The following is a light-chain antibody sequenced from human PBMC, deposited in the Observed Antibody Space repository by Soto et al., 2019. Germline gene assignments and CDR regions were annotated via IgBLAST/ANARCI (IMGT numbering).Light chain of an antibody. CDR1: QSSSSW. CDR2: KAS. CDR3: QQYDKYAWT. J-gene: IGKJ1*01. Sequence: DIQMTQSPSTLSASVGDRVTITCRASQSSSSWLAWYQQKPGKAPKLLIYKASTLESGVPSRCSGSGSGTEFTLTISSRQPDDFATYYCQQYDKYAWTFGQGTKVDIK. V-gene: IGKV1-5*03.